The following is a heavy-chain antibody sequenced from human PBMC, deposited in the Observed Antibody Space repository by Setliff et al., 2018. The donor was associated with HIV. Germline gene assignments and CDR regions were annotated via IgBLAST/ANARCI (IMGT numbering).Heavy chain of an antibody. D-gene: IGHD3-22*01. CDR3: ARARRDSYDRGRRNHYYIDV. Sequence: GASVKVSCKASEYTFTSYDINWVRQATGQGLEWMGWMNPNSGNTGYAQKFQGRVTVTRDTSISTAYMELNNLKFEDTAVYYCARARRDSYDRGRRNHYYIDVWGKGTTVTVSS. CDR1: EYTFTSYD. J-gene: IGHJ6*03. CDR2: MNPNSGNT. V-gene: IGHV1-8*02.